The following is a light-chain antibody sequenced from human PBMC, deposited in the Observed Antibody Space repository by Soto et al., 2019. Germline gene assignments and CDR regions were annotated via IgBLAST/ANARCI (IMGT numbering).Light chain of an antibody. J-gene: IGLJ1*01. V-gene: IGLV2-23*01. CDR3: CSYAGSSTYV. CDR2: EDS. Sequence: QSVLTQPASVSGSPGQSITISCTGTSSDVGSYNLVSWYQQHPGKAPKLMIYEDSKRPSGVSNRFSGSKSGNTASQTITGLQAEDEADYYCCSYAGSSTYVFGTGTKVTVL. CDR1: SSDVGSYNL.